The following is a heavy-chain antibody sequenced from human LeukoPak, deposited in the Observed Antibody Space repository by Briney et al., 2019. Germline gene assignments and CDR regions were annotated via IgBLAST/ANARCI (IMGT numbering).Heavy chain of an antibody. CDR1: GFTFSSYS. J-gene: IGHJ4*02. V-gene: IGHV3-7*01. CDR3: ARDLQDGVPTAY. D-gene: IGHD4-17*01. CDR2: IKKDGSEK. Sequence: GGSLRLSCAASGFTFSSYSMNWVRQAPGKGLEWVGNIKKDGSEKYYVESLKGRFTISRDNVKNSLYLQMNSLRVEDTAVYYCARDLQDGVPTAYWGRGTLVIVS.